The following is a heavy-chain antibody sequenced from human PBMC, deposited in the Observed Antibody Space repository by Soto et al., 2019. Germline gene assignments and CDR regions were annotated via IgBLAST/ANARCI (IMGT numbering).Heavy chain of an antibody. CDR3: ARDRPIVVVPAATSYGMDV. V-gene: IGHV1-69*01. Sequence: QVQLVQSGAEVKKPGSSVKVSCKASGGTFSSYAISWVRQAPGQGLEWMGGIIPIFGTANYAQKFQGRVTITADESTSTAYMELSSLRSEDTDVYYCARDRPIVVVPAATSYGMDVWGQGTTVTVSS. CDR1: GGTFSSYA. D-gene: IGHD2-2*01. J-gene: IGHJ6*02. CDR2: IIPIFGTA.